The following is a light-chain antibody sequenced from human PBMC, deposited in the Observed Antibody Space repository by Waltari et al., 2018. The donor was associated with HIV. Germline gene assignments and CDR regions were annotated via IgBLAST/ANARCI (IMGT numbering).Light chain of an antibody. CDR1: QSVSSY. CDR2: DAS. V-gene: IGKV3-11*01. J-gene: IGKJ4*01. CDR3: QQRSNWPFT. Sequence: EIVLTQSPATLSLSPGERATLSGRASQSVSSYLAWYQQKPGQAPRLLISDASNRATGIPARFSGSGSGTDFTLTICSLEPEDFAVYYCQQRSNWPFTFGGGTKVEIK.